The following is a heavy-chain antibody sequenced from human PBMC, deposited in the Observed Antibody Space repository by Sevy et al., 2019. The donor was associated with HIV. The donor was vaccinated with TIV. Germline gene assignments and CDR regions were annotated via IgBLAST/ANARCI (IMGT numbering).Heavy chain of an antibody. D-gene: IGHD2-2*01. CDR3: AREGCSKPHDY. Sequence: GGSLRLSCAASGFTFSNYAMSWVHQAPGKGLEWVSTFSFGCGKINYADSVKGRFTISRDNSKNILYLQMNSLRAEDTALYYCAREGCSKPHDYWGQGTLVTVSS. J-gene: IGHJ4*02. CDR1: GFTFSNYA. V-gene: IGHV3-23*01. CDR2: FSFGCGKI.